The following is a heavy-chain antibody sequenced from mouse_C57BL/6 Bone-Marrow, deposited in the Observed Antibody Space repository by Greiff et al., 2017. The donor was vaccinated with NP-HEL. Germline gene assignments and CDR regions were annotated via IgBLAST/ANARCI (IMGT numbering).Heavy chain of an antibody. V-gene: IGHV1-4*01. CDR1: GYTFTSYT. J-gene: IGHJ2*01. D-gene: IGHD1-1*01. CDR3: ALRWRFDY. Sequence: VQLQQSGAELARPGASVKMSCKASGYTFTSYTMHWVKQRPGQGLEWIGYINPSSGYTKYNQKFKDKATLTADKSSSTAYMQLSSLTSEDSSVYYCALRWRFDYWGQGTTLTVSS. CDR2: INPSSGYT.